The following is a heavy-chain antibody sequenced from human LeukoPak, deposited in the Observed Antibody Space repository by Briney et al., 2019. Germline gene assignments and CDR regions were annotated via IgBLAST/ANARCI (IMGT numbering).Heavy chain of an antibody. CDR3: ARGGRHTGSFGY. CDR2: ISSNGVST. CDR1: GFTFSRNA. V-gene: IGHV3-64D*09. Sequence: GGSLRLSCSASGFTFSRNAMHWVRQAPGKGLEYVSTISSNGVSTFYADSVKGRFTISRDNSKNTLYLQMSSLRAEDTAVYYCARGGRHTGSFGYWGQGTLVTVSS. D-gene: IGHD3-10*01. J-gene: IGHJ4*02.